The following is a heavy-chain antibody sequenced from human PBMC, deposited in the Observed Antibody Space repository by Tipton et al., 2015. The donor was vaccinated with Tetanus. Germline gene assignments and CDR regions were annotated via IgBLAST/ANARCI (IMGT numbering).Heavy chain of an antibody. J-gene: IGHJ6*02. V-gene: IGHV4-34*01. CDR1: GGSFSGYY. CDR2: ISHSGTT. D-gene: IGHD3-3*01. Sequence: TLSLTCAVYGGSFSGYYWSWIRQTPGKGLEWIGGISHSGTTAYNPSLKGRVSMSVDASNNQFSLMLSSVTAADTGIYYCARDITVYGVDAWGQGTTVTVSS. CDR3: ARDITVYGVDA.